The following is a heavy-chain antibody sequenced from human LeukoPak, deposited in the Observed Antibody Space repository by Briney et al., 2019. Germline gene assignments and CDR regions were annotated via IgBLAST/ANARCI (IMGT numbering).Heavy chain of an antibody. CDR1: GYTFTGYY. V-gene: IGHV1-2*02. Sequence: ASVKVSCKASGYTFTGYYMHWVRQAPGQGREWMGWINPNSGCTNYAQKFQGRVTMTRDTSISTAYMELSRLRSDDTAVYYCARGKGTAMVTSSFYYFDYWGQGTLVTVSS. J-gene: IGHJ4*02. D-gene: IGHD5-18*01. CDR2: INPNSGCT. CDR3: ARGKGTAMVTSSFYYFDY.